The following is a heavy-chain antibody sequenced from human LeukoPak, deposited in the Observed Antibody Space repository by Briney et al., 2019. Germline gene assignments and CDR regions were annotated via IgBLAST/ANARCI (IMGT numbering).Heavy chain of an antibody. V-gene: IGHV4-59*08. CDR2: IYYTGDS. D-gene: IGHD6-6*01. J-gene: IGHJ4*02. CDR1: GASIFGSY. Sequence: SETLSLTCTVSGASIFGSYWSWIRQPPGKRLEWIGYIYYTGDSNYNPSLKSRATISLDTSRSQFSLMLSSVTAADTAIYYCARHSFARPFDSWGQGTLVTVSS. CDR3: ARHSFARPFDS.